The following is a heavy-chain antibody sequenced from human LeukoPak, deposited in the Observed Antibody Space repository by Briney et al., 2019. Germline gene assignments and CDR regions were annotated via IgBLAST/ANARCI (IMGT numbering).Heavy chain of an antibody. Sequence: PGGSLRLSCAASGFTFSSYAMSWVRQAPGKGLEWVSAISGSGGSTYYADSVKGRFTISRDNSKNTLCLQMNSLRAEDTAVYYCASFHVLLWFGGLSWGQGTLVTVSS. CDR2: ISGSGGST. CDR1: GFTFSSYA. J-gene: IGHJ5*02. D-gene: IGHD3-10*01. CDR3: ASFHVLLWFGGLS. V-gene: IGHV3-23*01.